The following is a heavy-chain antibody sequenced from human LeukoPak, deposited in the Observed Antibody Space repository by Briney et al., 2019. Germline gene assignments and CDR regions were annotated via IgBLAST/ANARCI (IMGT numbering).Heavy chain of an antibody. J-gene: IGHJ4*02. CDR2: IYYSGST. Sequence: APSLTCTVSGGSISSGGYYWSWIRQHPGKGLEWIGYIYYSGSTYYYPSLKSRVTISVDTSKNQFSLKLSSVTAADTAVYYCARVRPSLYFDYWGQGTLVTVSS. CDR1: GGSISSGGYY. CDR3: ARVRPSLYFDY. V-gene: IGHV4-31*03.